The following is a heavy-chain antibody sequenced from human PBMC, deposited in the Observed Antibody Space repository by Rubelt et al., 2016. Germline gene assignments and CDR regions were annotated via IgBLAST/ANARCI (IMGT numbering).Heavy chain of an antibody. V-gene: IGHV3-23*01. J-gene: IGHJ4*02. D-gene: IGHD6-13*01. CDR1: GFTFSNYA. CDR2: IGSSGGST. CDR3: AGEDHTYGSSRWAWYFDY. Sequence: CAASGFTFSNYAMSWARQAPGKGLEWVSSIGSSGGSTYYADPVKGRFTISRDNFKNTLDLQVNSLRTEDTAIYYCAGEDHTYGSSRWAWYFDYWGQGILVSVSS.